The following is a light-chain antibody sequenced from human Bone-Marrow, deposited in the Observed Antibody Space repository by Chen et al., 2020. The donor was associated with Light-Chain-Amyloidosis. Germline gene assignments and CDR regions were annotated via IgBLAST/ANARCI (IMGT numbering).Light chain of an antibody. J-gene: IGLJ3*02. V-gene: IGLV3-21*02. Sequence: SYVLTQPFPVSVAPGQTATFPSGRNNIGSTSVHWYQQTPGQAPLLVVDDDSDRPSAIPERLSGSNAGNTATLTISRVEAGDEADYYCQVWDRSSDRPVFGGGTKLTVL. CDR1: NIGSTS. CDR3: QVWDRSSDRPV. CDR2: DDS.